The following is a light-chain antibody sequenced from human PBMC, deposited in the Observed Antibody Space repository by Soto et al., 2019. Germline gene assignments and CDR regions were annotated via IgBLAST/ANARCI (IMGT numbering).Light chain of an antibody. V-gene: IGLV2-14*01. CDR3: SSYTSGNTAVV. Sequence: QSALAQPASVSGSPGQSITISCTGSSSDVGTYNYVSWYQQHPGRAPKLILYEVINRPSGVSSRFSGSKSGDTASLTISGLQSEDEAVYYCSSYTSGNTAVVFGGGTKLTFL. CDR2: EVI. CDR1: SSDVGTYNY. J-gene: IGLJ2*01.